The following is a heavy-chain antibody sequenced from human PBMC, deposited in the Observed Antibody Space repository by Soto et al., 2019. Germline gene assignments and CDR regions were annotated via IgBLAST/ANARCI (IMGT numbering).Heavy chain of an antibody. CDR2: MNPNSGNT. V-gene: IGHV1-8*01. CDR1: GYTFTSYD. D-gene: IGHD3-3*01. J-gene: IGHJ4*02. Sequence: VKVSCKASGYTFTSYDINWVRQATGQGLEWMGWMNPNSGNTGYAQKFQGRVTMTRNTSTSTAYMELSSLRSEDTAVYYCARDDSKGFWSGYYGTHDYWGQGTLVTVSS. CDR3: ARDDSKGFWSGYYGTHDY.